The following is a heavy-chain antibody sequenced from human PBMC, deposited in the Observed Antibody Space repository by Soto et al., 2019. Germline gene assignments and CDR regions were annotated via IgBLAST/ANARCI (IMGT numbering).Heavy chain of an antibody. Sequence: QVQLVESGGGVVQPGRSLRLSCAASGFTFSSYAMHWVRQAPGKGLEWVAVISYDGSNKYYADSVKGRFTISRDNSKNTLYLQMNSLRAEDTAVYYCAREYYYDSSGTNAFDIWGQGTMVTVSS. D-gene: IGHD3-22*01. J-gene: IGHJ3*02. CDR2: ISYDGSNK. CDR1: GFTFSSYA. CDR3: AREYYYDSSGTNAFDI. V-gene: IGHV3-30-3*01.